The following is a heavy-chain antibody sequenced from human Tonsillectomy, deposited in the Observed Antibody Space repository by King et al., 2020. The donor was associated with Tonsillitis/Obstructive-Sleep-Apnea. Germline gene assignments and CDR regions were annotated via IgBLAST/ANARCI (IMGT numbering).Heavy chain of an antibody. J-gene: IGHJ3*01. V-gene: IGHV3-23*04. Sequence: VQLVESGGGLVQPGGSLRLSCAASGFTFSSYAMSWVRQAPGKGLEWVSAISGSGGSTYYADSVKGRFTISRDNSKNTLYLQMNSLRAEDTAVYYCAKVNCTSTSCYVDNTFYLLGQATMVTVSA. CDR1: GFTFSSYA. CDR2: ISGSGGST. D-gene: IGHD2-2*01. CDR3: AKVNCTSTSCYVDNTFYL.